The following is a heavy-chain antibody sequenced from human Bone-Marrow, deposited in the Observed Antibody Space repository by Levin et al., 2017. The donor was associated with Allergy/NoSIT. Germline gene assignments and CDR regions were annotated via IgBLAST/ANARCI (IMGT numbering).Heavy chain of an antibody. CDR1: GYSFIKYG. V-gene: IGHV1-18*01. D-gene: IGHD2-8*01. CDR2: VSTYNGKT. CDR3: AREYCTPGVCYGVDY. Sequence: GESLKISCKASGYSFIKYGISWVRQAPGEGLEWMGWVSTYNGKTNYAQKVQGRVSMTTDTSTSTAYMELGSLTSDDTAVYYCAREYCTPGVCYGVDYWGQGTLVSVSS. J-gene: IGHJ4*02.